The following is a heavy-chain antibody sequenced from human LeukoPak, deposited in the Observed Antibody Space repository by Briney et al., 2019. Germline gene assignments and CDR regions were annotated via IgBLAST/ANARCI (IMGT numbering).Heavy chain of an antibody. CDR2: ISWNSGTI. CDR1: GLTFDDYA. CDR3: AKDARLWTYYFDY. Sequence: PGGSLRLSCAASGLTFDDYAMHWVRQAPGKGLEWVSGISWNSGTIGYADSVKGRFTISRDNAKNSLYLQMISLRAEDTALYYCAKDARLWTYYFDYWGQGTLVTVSS. J-gene: IGHJ4*02. D-gene: IGHD5-18*01. V-gene: IGHV3-9*01.